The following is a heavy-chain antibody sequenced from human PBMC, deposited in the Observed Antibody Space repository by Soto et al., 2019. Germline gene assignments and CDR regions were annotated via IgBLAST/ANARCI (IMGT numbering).Heavy chain of an antibody. D-gene: IGHD2-2*01. Sequence: QVQLVQSGAEVRKPGSSVKFSCKASGGTFSSYAITWVRQAPGQGLEWMGGIIPIFGSTNYAQKFQGRVTITADETKSTAYMELSSLRSEDTAVYYCARERTPAPQDGFYYYGMDVWGQATTVTVSS. CDR1: GGTFSSYA. CDR2: IIPIFGST. CDR3: ARERTPAPQDGFYYYGMDV. J-gene: IGHJ6*02. V-gene: IGHV1-69*01.